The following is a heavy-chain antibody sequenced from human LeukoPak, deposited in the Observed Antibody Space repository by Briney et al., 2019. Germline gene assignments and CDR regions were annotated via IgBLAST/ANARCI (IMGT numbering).Heavy chain of an antibody. D-gene: IGHD3-16*01. J-gene: IGHJ5*02. CDR3: ARVTSRGREDWFDP. CDR1: GYSISSGYY. Sequence: SEALSLTCTVSGYSISSGYYWGWIRQPPGKGLEWIGSIHHSGSTYYNPSLKSRVTISVDTSKNQFSLKLSSVTAADTAVYYCARVTSRGREDWFDPWGQGTLVTVSS. CDR2: IHHSGST. V-gene: IGHV4-38-2*02.